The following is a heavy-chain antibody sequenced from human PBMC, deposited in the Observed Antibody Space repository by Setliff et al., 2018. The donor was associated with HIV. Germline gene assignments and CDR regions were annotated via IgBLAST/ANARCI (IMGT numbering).Heavy chain of an antibody. D-gene: IGHD3-22*01. CDR3: ARDPHSYDTSGHYSWFYFDF. Sequence: SETLSLTCTVSGDSLSSTGDHWGWIRQPPGRGLEWIGNVYSSGSTHYNPSLKSRVTISVDTSKNQFSLKMISVTAADTAVYYCARDPHSYDTSGHYSWFYFDFWGQGTLVTVSS. J-gene: IGHJ4*02. CDR2: VYSSGST. V-gene: IGHV4-39*07. CDR1: GDSLSSTGDH.